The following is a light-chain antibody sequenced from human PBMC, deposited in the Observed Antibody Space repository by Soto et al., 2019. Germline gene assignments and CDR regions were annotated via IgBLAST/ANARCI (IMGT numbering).Light chain of an antibody. CDR2: GTS. V-gene: IGKV3-20*01. CDR1: QSVGGNY. Sequence: VMTHSPSTLSLSVWERGTICCRASQSVGGNYLAWYQQKPGRAPRLLIYGTSNRATGIPDRFSGSGSGTDFTLTISRLEPEDFAVYYCQQYGSSPTFGQGTKVDIK. J-gene: IGKJ1*01. CDR3: QQYGSSPT.